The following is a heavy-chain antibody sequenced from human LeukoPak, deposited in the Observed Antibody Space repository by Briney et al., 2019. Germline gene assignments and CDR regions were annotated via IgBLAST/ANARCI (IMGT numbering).Heavy chain of an antibody. Sequence: SQTLSLTCAISGDSVSSNSAAWNWIRQSPSRGLEWLGRTYYGSKWYNDYAVSVKSRITINPDTSKNQFSLQLNSVTPEDTAVYYCARDPVDIVATTPHYYYYGMDVWGQGTTVTVSS. D-gene: IGHD5-12*01. CDR3: ARDPVDIVATTPHYYYYGMDV. J-gene: IGHJ6*02. CDR1: GDSVSSNSAA. V-gene: IGHV6-1*01. CDR2: TYYGSKWYN.